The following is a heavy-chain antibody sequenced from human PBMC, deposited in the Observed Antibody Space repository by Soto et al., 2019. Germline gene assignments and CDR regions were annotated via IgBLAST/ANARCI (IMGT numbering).Heavy chain of an antibody. J-gene: IGHJ4*02. Sequence: PSETLSLTCTVSGGSISSYYWSWIRQPPGRGLEWIGYIYYSGSTNYNPSLKSRVTISVDTSKNQFSLKLSSVTAADTAVYYCARGTYDYVWGSYRYYFDYWGQGTLVTSPQ. CDR3: ARGTYDYVWGSYRYYFDY. CDR2: IYYSGST. D-gene: IGHD3-16*02. V-gene: IGHV4-59*01. CDR1: GGSISSYY.